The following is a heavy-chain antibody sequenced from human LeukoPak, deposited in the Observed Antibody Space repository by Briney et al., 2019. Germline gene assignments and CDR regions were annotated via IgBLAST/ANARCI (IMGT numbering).Heavy chain of an antibody. V-gene: IGHV1-69*04. CDR3: ARDVGIVVVPAAPDY. CDR1: GGTFSSYA. Sequence: SVKVSCKASGGTFSSYAISWVRQAPGQGLEWMGRIIPILGIANYAQKFQGRVTITADKSTSTAYMELSSLRSEDTAVYYCARDVGIVVVPAAPDYWGQGTLVTVSS. J-gene: IGHJ4*02. CDR2: IIPILGIA. D-gene: IGHD2-2*01.